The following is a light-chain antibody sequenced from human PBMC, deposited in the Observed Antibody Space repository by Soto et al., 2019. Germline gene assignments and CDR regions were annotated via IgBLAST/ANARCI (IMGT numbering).Light chain of an antibody. J-gene: IGKJ1*01. Sequence: EIGMTQSPATLSVSPGERATLSCRASQSVSSYLAWYQQKPGQAPRLLIYDASTRATDVPARFSGGGSETEFTLTISSLQSEDFAVYFCQQYNIWPLWTFGQGTKVDIK. CDR1: QSVSSY. CDR2: DAS. CDR3: QQYNIWPLWT. V-gene: IGKV3-15*01.